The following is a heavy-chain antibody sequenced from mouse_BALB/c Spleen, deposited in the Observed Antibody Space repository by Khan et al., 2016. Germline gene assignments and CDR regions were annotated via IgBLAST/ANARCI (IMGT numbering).Heavy chain of an antibody. Sequence: EVQLVESGPGLVKPSQSLSLTCTVTGYAITSDHAWNWIRPFPGNKLEWVGYISYSGSTSYNPSLNGRVSITRDTSKNQFFQQLNSGNTEDTATYYCSRWARHNAMDYWGQGTSVTVSS. V-gene: IGHV3-2*02. D-gene: IGHD6-1*01. CDR1: GYAITSDHA. J-gene: IGHJ4*01. CDR3: SRWARHNAMDY. CDR2: ISYSGST.